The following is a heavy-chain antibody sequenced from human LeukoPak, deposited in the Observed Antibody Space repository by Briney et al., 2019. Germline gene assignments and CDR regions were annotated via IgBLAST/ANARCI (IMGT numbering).Heavy chain of an antibody. Sequence: GGSLRLSCTASGFTFGDYAMSWFRQASGKGLQWVGYIRSKAYGATTEYAASVKGRFTISRDDSKSIAYLQMNSLKTEDTAVYYCTREYYYHSSGFDYWGQGTLVTVSS. CDR3: TREYYYHSSGFDY. CDR2: IRSKAYGATT. D-gene: IGHD3-22*01. J-gene: IGHJ4*02. CDR1: GFTFGDYA. V-gene: IGHV3-49*03.